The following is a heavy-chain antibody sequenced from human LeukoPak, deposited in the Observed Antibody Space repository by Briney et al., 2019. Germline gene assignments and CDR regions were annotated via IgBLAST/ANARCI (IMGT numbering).Heavy chain of an antibody. CDR2: IYYSGST. V-gene: IGHV4-59*01. D-gene: IGHD5-12*01. CDR1: GGSISSYY. Sequence: SETLSLTCTVSGGSISSYYWSWIRQPPGKGLEWIGYIYYSGSTNYNPSLKSRVTISVDTSKNQFSLKLSSVTAADTAVYYCARVLSGYDYYFDYWGQGTLVTVSS. J-gene: IGHJ4*02. CDR3: ARVLSGYDYYFDY.